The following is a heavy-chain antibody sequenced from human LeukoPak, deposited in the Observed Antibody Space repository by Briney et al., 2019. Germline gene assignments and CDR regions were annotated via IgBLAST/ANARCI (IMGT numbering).Heavy chain of an antibody. CDR1: GFTFSSYS. V-gene: IGHV3-21*01. J-gene: IGHJ5*02. CDR2: ISSSSYI. CDR3: ATPPNWFDP. Sequence: PGGSLRLSCAASGFTFSSYSMNWVREAPGKGLEWVSSISSSSYIYYADSVKGRFTISRDNAKNSLYLQMNSLRDEDTAVYYCATPPNWFDPWGQGTLVTVSS.